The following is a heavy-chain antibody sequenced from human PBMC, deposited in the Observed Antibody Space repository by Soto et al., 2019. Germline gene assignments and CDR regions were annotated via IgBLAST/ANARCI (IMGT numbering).Heavy chain of an antibody. CDR3: AKYDSPDPTRTFDY. V-gene: IGHV3-23*01. D-gene: IGHD1-1*01. CDR1: GFTFSKYA. J-gene: IGHJ4*02. Sequence: PGGSLRLSCAASGFTFSKYAMAWVRQAPGKGLEWVSVIAGGGGGIHYADSVKGRFTISRDTSKATLYLQMNSLRVDDTAVYYCAKYDSPDPTRTFDYWGRGSLVTAPQ. CDR2: IAGGGGGI.